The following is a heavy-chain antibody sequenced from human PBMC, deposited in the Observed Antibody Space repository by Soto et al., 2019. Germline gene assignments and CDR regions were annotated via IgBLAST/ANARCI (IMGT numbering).Heavy chain of an antibody. CDR3: GIVRFLGSYGMDV. CDR2: ISYDGSNK. J-gene: IGHJ6*02. CDR1: GFTFSSYA. V-gene: IGHV3-30-3*01. Sequence: PGGSLRLSCAASGFTFSSYAMHWVRQAPGKGLEWVAVISYDGSNKYYADSVKGRFTISRDNSKNTLYLQMNSLRAEDTAVYYCGIVRFLGSYGMDVWGQGTTVTVSS. D-gene: IGHD3-3*01.